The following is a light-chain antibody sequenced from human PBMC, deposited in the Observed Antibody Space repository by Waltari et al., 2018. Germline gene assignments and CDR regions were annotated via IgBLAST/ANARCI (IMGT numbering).Light chain of an antibody. CDR3: LLLSISVFT. CDR1: QGISGY. V-gene: IGKV1-9*01. CDR2: GTS. Sequence: DIPLTQSPSFLSASVGDRVTINCRASQGISGYLAWYLQNPGKAPNLLIYGTSTLQSGVPSMFSCSGSVTEFNLTISILQPEDFASYYFLLLSISVFTFGQGTRLYI. J-gene: IGKJ5*01.